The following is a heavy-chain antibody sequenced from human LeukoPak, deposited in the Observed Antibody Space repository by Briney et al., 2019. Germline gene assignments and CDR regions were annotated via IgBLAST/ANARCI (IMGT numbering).Heavy chain of an antibody. D-gene: IGHD5-18*01. CDR3: ASDSGYSYGHAFDI. CDR2: ISWNSGSI. Sequence: PGGSLRLSCAASGFTFDDYAMHWVRQAPGKGLEWVSGISWNSGSIGYADSVKGRFTISRDNAKNSLYLQMNSLRAEDTALYYCASDSGYSYGHAFDIWGQGTMVTVSS. V-gene: IGHV3-9*01. CDR1: GFTFDDYA. J-gene: IGHJ3*02.